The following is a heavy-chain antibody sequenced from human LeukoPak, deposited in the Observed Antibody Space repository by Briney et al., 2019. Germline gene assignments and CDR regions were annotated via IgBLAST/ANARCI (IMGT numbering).Heavy chain of an antibody. V-gene: IGHV3-30-3*01. J-gene: IGHJ3*02. CDR1: GFTFNSYA. Sequence: GGSLTLSCAASGFTFNSYAMHWVRQAPGKGLEWVAVISYDGRNKYYADSVKGRFTISRDNSKNTLYLQMNSLRAEDTAVYYCARVSEADAFDIWGQGTMVTVSS. CDR3: ARVSEADAFDI. CDR2: ISYDGRNK.